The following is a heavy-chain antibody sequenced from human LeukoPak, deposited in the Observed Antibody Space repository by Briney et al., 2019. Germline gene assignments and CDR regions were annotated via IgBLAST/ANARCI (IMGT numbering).Heavy chain of an antibody. Sequence: GGSLRLSCAASVFTFCSYWMAWVRQPPGKGLERVAIIKEDGSEIYYVDSVKGRFTISRDNAKNSLYLQMNSLRAEDTAVYYCARDRSVGATPLDYWGQGTLVTVSS. J-gene: IGHJ4*02. V-gene: IGHV3-7*05. D-gene: IGHD1-26*01. CDR3: ARDRSVGATPLDY. CDR1: VFTFCSYW. CDR2: IKEDGSEI.